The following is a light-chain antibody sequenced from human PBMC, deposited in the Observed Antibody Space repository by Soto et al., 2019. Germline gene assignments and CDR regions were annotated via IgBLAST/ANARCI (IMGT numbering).Light chain of an antibody. CDR2: GSS. V-gene: IGKV3-20*01. J-gene: IGKJ1*01. CDR1: QTIPRNF. Sequence: PGEKATLSCRASQTIPRNFLAWFQQKPGQAPRLLIYGSSNRPSGIPDRFSGGGSRTDFTLTISRLEPEDFAVYYCQDYGTSWTFGQGTKVEIK. CDR3: QDYGTSWT.